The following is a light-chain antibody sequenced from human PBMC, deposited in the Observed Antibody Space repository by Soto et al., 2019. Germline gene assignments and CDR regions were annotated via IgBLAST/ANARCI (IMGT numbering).Light chain of an antibody. CDR3: QVYRDYSRT. J-gene: IGKJ1*01. Sequence: IQMTQTHYALSASVRERVKSTCRASQSINKWMALYQLKPGKAPQLLIYKASSLQSGVPSRFSGSGSGTEFTLTISCLQPDDFAPYFCQVYRDYSRTFCQGGK. V-gene: IGKV1-5*03. CDR1: QSINKW. CDR2: KAS.